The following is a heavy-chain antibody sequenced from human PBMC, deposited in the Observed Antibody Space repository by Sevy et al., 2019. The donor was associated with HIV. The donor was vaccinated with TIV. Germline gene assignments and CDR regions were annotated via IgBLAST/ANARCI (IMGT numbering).Heavy chain of an antibody. CDR3: ARRLASLYFYDSSGYSSHFDY. CDR2: IYPGDSDT. J-gene: IGHJ4*02. D-gene: IGHD3-22*01. CDR1: GYSFTSYC. Sequence: GESLKISCKGSGYSFTSYCIGWVRQMPGKGLEWMGIIYPGDSDTRYSPSFQGQVTISADKSISTAYLQWTSLRASDTAKYYCARRLASLYFYDSSGYSSHFDYWGQGTLVTVSS. V-gene: IGHV5-51*01.